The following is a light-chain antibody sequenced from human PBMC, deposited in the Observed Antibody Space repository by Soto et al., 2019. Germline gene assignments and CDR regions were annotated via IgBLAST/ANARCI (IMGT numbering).Light chain of an antibody. CDR1: SSDVGGYNY. J-gene: IGLJ2*01. V-gene: IGLV2-14*01. Sequence: QSALTQPASVSGSPGQSITISCTGTSSDVGGYNYVSWYQQHPGKAPKLMIYEVSNRPSGVSNRFSGSKSGNTASLTISGLQAEDEVDYYCSSYTSSSPVVFGGGTKLTVL. CDR3: SSYTSSSPVV. CDR2: EVS.